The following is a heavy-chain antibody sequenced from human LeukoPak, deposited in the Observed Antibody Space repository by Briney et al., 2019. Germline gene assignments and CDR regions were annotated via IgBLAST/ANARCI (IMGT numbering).Heavy chain of an antibody. CDR2: ISTSSIYI. CDR1: GFTFSSYN. D-gene: IGHD3-3*01. J-gene: IGHJ4*02. V-gene: IGHV3-21*01. Sequence: GGSLRLSCAGSGFTFSSYNMDWVRQAPGKGLEWVSSISTSSIYIYYADSVKGRFTISRDNAKNSLYLQMNSLRAEDTAVYYCAKDQEESITIFGVPRSPTTPFDYWGQGTLVTVSS. CDR3: AKDQEESITIFGVPRSPTTPFDY.